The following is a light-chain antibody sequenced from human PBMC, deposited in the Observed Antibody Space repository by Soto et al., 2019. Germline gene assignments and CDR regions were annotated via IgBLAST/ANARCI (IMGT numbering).Light chain of an antibody. V-gene: IGKV1-39*01. J-gene: IGKJ3*01. CDR3: QQSYSTPR. Sequence: DIQMTQSPSSLSASVGDRVTITCRASQTISSYLNWYQQKPGKAPKLLIYTASILQSGVPSRFGCSGSGTDFTLTISSLQPEDFATYYWQQSYSTPRFGPGTKVDIK. CDR2: TAS. CDR1: QTISSY.